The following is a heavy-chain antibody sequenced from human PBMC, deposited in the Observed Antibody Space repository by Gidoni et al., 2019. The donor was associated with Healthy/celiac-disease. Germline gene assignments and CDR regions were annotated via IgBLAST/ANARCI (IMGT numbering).Heavy chain of an antibody. J-gene: IGHJ4*02. Sequence: QVQLVESGGGVVQPGRSLRLSCAASGFTFSRYALHWVLQAQGKGLEWVAVISYDGSNKYYAHSVKGRFTISRDNSKNTLYLQMNSLRAEDTAVYYCARGRGYCSSTSCYTSPDYWGQGTLVTVSS. CDR2: ISYDGSNK. D-gene: IGHD2-2*02. V-gene: IGHV3-30-3*01. CDR3: ARGRGYCSSTSCYTSPDY. CDR1: GFTFSRYA.